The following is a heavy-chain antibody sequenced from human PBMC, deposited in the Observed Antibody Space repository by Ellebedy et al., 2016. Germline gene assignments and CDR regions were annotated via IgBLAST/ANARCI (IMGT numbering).Heavy chain of an antibody. CDR1: GFTFDDYA. V-gene: IGHV3-9*01. Sequence: SLKISXAASGFTFDDYAMHWVRQAPGKGLEWVSGISWNSGSIGYADSVKGRFTISRDNAKNSLYLQMNSLRAEDTALYYCAKAFTRHCTNGVCYTGGSWYFDLWGRGTLVTVSS. D-gene: IGHD2-8*01. J-gene: IGHJ2*01. CDR3: AKAFTRHCTNGVCYTGGSWYFDL. CDR2: ISWNSGSI.